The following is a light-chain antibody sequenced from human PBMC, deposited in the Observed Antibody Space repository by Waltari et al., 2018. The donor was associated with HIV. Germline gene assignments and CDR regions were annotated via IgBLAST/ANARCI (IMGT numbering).Light chain of an antibody. V-gene: IGLV1-47*01. CDR1: SSNIGSNY. J-gene: IGLJ3*02. CDR3: AAWDDSLSGQWV. Sequence: QSVLTQPPSASGTPGQRVTISCSGSSSNIGSNYVYWYQQLPGTAPKLLLYRNNQRPSGVPARFSGSKSGTSASLAISGLRSEDEADCYCAAWDDSLSGQWVFGGGTKVTVL. CDR2: RNN.